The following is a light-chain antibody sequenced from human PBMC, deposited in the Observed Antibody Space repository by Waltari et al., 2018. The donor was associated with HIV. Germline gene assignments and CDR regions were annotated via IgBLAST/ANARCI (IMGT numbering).Light chain of an antibody. CDR2: GNI. CDR1: SSNLGANYA. V-gene: IGLV1-40*01. Sequence: QSVLTQPPSVSGAPGQTVTISCTGSSSNLGANYAVHWYQQLPGRAPKVLVYGNIYRPPGVPDRFSGSKSGTSASLAITGLQADDEGYYYCQSYDTRSSGFLVFGGGTKVTVL. J-gene: IGLJ3*02. CDR3: QSYDTRSSGFLV.